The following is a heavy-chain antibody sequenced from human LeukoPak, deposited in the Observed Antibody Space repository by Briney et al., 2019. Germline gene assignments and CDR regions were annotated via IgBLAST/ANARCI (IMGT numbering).Heavy chain of an antibody. V-gene: IGHV4-59*01. CDR2: IYYTGRT. Sequence: SETLSLTCIVSGGSIGTYYWSWIRQPPGKGLEWIGYIYYTGRTNYNPSLKSRVTISVDTSKNQFSLNLNSVTAADTAVYYCARVPDDGDYGGWHFDLWGRGTLVTVSS. CDR1: GGSIGTYY. J-gene: IGHJ2*01. CDR3: ARVPDDGDYGGWHFDL. D-gene: IGHD4-17*01.